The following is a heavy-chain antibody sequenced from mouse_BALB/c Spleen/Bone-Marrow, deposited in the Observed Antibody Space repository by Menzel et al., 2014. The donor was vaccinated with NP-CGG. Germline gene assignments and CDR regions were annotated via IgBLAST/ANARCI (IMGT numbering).Heavy chain of an antibody. D-gene: IGHD2-1*01. CDR1: GYTFTSYW. Sequence: QVHVKQSGAELAKPGASVEMSCKASGYTFTSYWMHWVKQRPGQGLEWIGYINPSTGYTDYNQKFNDKATLTADKSSSTAYMQLSSLTSKDSAVYYCARGNPLYAMDYWGQGTLVTVSS. J-gene: IGHJ4*01. CDR2: INPSTGYT. CDR3: ARGNPLYAMDY. V-gene: IGHV1-7*01.